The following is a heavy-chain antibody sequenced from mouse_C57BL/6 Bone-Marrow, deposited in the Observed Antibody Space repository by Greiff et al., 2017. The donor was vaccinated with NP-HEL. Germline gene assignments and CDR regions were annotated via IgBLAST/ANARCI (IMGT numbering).Heavy chain of an antibody. CDR1: GYTFTDYE. V-gene: IGHV1-15*01. D-gene: IGHD4-1*01. Sequence: QVQLKQSGAELVRPGASVTLSCKASGYTFTDYEMHWVKQTPVHGLEWIGAIDPETGGTAYNQKFKGKAILTADKSSSTAYMELRSLTSEDSAVYYCTRGVGRYFDYWGQGTTLTVSS. CDR2: IDPETGGT. CDR3: TRGVGRYFDY. J-gene: IGHJ2*01.